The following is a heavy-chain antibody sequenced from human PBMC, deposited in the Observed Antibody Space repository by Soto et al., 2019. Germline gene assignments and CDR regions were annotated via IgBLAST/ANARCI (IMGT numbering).Heavy chain of an antibody. CDR1: GGTFGNHA. V-gene: IGHV1-69*01. CDR2: IIPVLGVG. Sequence: QVQLVQSGAEVKKPGSSVRVSCKASGGTFGNHAISWVRQAPGQGLEWLGGIIPVLGVGDNAQNFQGRVTITAEASTSTAYLELSSLRSEDTALYYCAREAGYTYGYVFDYWVQGNLVTVSS. D-gene: IGHD5-18*01. J-gene: IGHJ4*02. CDR3: AREAGYTYGYVFDY.